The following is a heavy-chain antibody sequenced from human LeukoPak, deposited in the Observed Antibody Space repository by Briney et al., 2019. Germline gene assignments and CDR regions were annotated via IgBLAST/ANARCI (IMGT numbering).Heavy chain of an antibody. J-gene: IGHJ4*02. CDR1: GFTFSSSE. CDR2: ISSSGSTI. CDR3: ARDATMIVV. D-gene: IGHD3-22*01. V-gene: IGHV3-48*03. Sequence: GGSLRLSCAASGFTFSSSEMNWVRQAPGKGLEWVSYISSSGSTIYYADSVKGRFTISRDNAKNSLYLQMNSLRAEDTAVYYCARDATMIVVWGQGTLVTVSS.